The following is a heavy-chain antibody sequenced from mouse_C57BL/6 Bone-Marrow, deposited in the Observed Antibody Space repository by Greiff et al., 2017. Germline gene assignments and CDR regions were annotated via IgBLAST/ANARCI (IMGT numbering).Heavy chain of an antibody. D-gene: IGHD2-2*01. J-gene: IGHJ4*01. Sequence: VQLKQSGPVLVKPGASVKMSCKASGYTFTDYYMNWVKQSHGKSLEWIGVINPYNGGTSYNQKFKGKATLTVDKSSSTAYMQLSSLTSEDSAVYYCASDGYDDYAMDYWGQGTSVTVSS. CDR2: INPYNGGT. V-gene: IGHV1-19*01. CDR1: GYTFTDYY. CDR3: ASDGYDDYAMDY.